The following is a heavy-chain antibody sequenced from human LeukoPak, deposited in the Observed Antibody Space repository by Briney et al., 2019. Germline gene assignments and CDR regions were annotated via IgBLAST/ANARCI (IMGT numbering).Heavy chain of an antibody. V-gene: IGHV1-2*02. CDR3: ARTSYYYDSSGYYPQ. CDR2: INPNSGGT. J-gene: IGHJ4*02. Sequence: ASVKVSCKASGYTFTGYYMHWLRQAPGKGLEWMGWINPNSGGTNYAQKFQGRVTMTRDTSISTAYMELSRLRSDDTAVYYCARTSYYYDSSGYYPQWGQGTLVTVSS. CDR1: GYTFTGYY. D-gene: IGHD3-22*01.